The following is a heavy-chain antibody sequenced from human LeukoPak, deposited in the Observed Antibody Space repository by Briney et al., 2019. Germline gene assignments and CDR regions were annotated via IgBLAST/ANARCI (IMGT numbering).Heavy chain of an antibody. V-gene: IGHV3-23*01. CDR2: GGSGGGT. J-gene: IGHJ3*02. Sequence: PGGSLRLSCAASGFTFTNYAVSWVRQAPGKGLEWVSAGGSGGGTYYADSVKGRFTISRDNSETTLSLQMNSLRVEDTAVYYCASRTWTGAGYYAFDIWGQGTMVTVSS. CDR1: GFTFTNYA. D-gene: IGHD3/OR15-3a*01. CDR3: ASRTWTGAGYYAFDI.